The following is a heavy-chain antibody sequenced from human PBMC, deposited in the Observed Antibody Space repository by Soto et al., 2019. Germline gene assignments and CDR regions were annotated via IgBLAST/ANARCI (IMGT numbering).Heavy chain of an antibody. Sequence: GGSLRRSCAASGVSVSSYGVHWVRQAPVKGLEWVAVISYDGSNKYYADSVKGRFTISRDNSKNTLYLQMNSLRAEDTAVYYCAKDGPAWGYYDRSGYYEPAYYYGMDVWGQGTTVTVSS. CDR1: GVSVSSYG. D-gene: IGHD3-22*01. V-gene: IGHV3-30*18. CDR3: AKDGPAWGYYDRSGYYEPAYYYGMDV. CDR2: ISYDGSNK. J-gene: IGHJ6*02.